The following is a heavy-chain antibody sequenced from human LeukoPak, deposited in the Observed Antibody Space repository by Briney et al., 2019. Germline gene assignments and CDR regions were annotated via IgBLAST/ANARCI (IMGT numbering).Heavy chain of an antibody. V-gene: IGHV3-30*02. CDR1: GFTFGSCG. D-gene: IGHD2-21*01. CDR2: IRYDGSNK. CDR3: AKEVGLLNDVAHAFGV. Sequence: GGSLRLSCAASGFTFGSCGMYWVRQAPGKGLEWVAFIRYDGSNKYYADSVKGRFTISRDNSKNILYLQMNSLRPEDTAVYYCAKEVGLLNDVAHAFGVWGQGTMVTVSS. J-gene: IGHJ3*01.